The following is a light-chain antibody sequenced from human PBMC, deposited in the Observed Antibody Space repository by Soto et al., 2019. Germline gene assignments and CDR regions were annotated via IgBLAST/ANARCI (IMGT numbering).Light chain of an antibody. V-gene: IGKV3-20*01. Sequence: EIVLTQSPGTLSLSPGERATLSCRASQRVDNNYLAWYQQKSGQAPRLLIYGASNRATGIPDRFRGSGSGTDFTLIISRLDPEDFAVYYCHQYGTSGTFGQGTKVDIK. J-gene: IGKJ1*01. CDR1: QRVDNNY. CDR2: GAS. CDR3: HQYGTSGT.